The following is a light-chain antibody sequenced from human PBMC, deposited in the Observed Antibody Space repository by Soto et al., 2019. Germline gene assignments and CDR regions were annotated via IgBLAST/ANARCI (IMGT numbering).Light chain of an antibody. J-gene: IGLJ2*01. CDR2: DVS. V-gene: IGLV2-14*01. CDR1: SSDVGGYNY. Sequence: QSALTQPASVSGSPGQSITISCTGTSSDVGGYNYVSWYQQHPGKAPKRMIYDVSNRPSGVSNRFSGSKSGSTASLTISGFQAEDEADYYCRSYTSSSTLVVFGGGTKLMVL. CDR3: RSYTSSSTLVV.